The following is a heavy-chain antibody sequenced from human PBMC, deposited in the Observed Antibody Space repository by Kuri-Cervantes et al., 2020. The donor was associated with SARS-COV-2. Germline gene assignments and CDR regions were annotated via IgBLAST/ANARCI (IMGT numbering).Heavy chain of an antibody. CDR3: ARDRPIAAAGTGYMDV. CDR2: ISSSSSYI. Sequence: CPSSGCTCSSYSMSWVRQAPGKGLEWVSSISSSSSYIYYADSVKGRFNISRDNAKNSLYLPMNSLRAEDTAVYYCARDRPIAAAGTGYMDVWGKGTTVTVSS. V-gene: IGHV3-21*01. D-gene: IGHD6-13*01. CDR1: GCTCSSYS. J-gene: IGHJ6*03.